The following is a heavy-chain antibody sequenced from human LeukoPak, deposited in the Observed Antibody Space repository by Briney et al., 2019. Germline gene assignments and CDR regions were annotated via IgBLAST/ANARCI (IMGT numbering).Heavy chain of an antibody. CDR3: ASTPYSSGWYYFDY. CDR1: GYTFTSYG. J-gene: IGHJ4*02. D-gene: IGHD6-19*01. V-gene: IGHV1-18*01. Sequence: ASVKVSCKASGYTFTSYGISWVRQAPGQGLEWMGWISAYNGNTNYAQKLQGRVTMTTDTSTSTAYMELRSLRSNDTAVYYCASTPYSSGWYYFDYWGQGTLVTVSS. CDR2: ISAYNGNT.